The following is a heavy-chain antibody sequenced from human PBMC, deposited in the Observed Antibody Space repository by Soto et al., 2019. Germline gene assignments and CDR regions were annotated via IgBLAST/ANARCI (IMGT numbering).Heavy chain of an antibody. CDR3: ARVGEVWFGELLPNWFDP. CDR1: GGSFSGYY. V-gene: IGHV4-34*01. CDR2: INHSGST. J-gene: IGHJ5*02. D-gene: IGHD3-10*01. Sequence: PSETLSLTCAVYGGSFSGYYWSWIRQPPGKGLEWIGEINHSGSTNYNPSLKSRVTISVDTSKNQFSLKLSSVTAADTAVYYCARVGEVWFGELLPNWFDPWGQGTLVTVSS.